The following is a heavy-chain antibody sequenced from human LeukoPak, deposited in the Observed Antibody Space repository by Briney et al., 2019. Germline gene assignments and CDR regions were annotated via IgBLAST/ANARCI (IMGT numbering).Heavy chain of an antibody. CDR1: RFTFSSYA. D-gene: IGHD1-26*01. V-gene: IGHV3-23*01. Sequence: GGSLRLSCAASRFTFSSYAMSWVRQAPGKGLEWVSAISGSGGSTYYADSVKGRFTISRDNSKNTLYLQMNSLRAVDTAVYYCAKGGGSYYAGRAFDIWGQGTMVTVSS. CDR3: AKGGGSYYAGRAFDI. CDR2: ISGSGGST. J-gene: IGHJ3*02.